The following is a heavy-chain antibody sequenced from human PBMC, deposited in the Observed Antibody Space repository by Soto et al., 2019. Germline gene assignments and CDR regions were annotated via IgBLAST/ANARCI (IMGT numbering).Heavy chain of an antibody. CDR1: GGSISSSSYY. CDR2: IYYSGST. D-gene: IGHD1-26*01. J-gene: IGHJ4*02. CDR3: AREVSGSYNYFDY. Sequence: QLQLQESGPGLVKPSETLSLTCTVSGGSISSSSYYWGWIRQPPGKGLEWIGSIYYSGSTYYNPSLKSRVTISVDTSKNQFSLKLSSVTAADTAVYYCAREVSGSYNYFDYWGQGTLVTVSS. V-gene: IGHV4-39*02.